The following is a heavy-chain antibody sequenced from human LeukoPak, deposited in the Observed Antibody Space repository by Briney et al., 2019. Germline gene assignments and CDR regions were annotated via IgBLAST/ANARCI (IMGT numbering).Heavy chain of an antibody. CDR3: ARGANYNWDS. Sequence: SETLPLTCTVSGDSISSHKWWWCWVRQPPGKGLEWIGEISHSGSTSYNPSLKSRVTIAADMSKNQFSLSLTSVTAADTAVYYCARGANYNWDSWGQGTLVTVSS. CDR1: GDSISSHKW. D-gene: IGHD1-20*01. V-gene: IGHV4-4*02. J-gene: IGHJ4*02. CDR2: ISHSGST.